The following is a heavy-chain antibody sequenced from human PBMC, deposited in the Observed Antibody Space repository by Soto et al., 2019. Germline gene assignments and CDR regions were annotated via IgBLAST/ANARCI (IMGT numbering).Heavy chain of an antibody. CDR1: GYTFTSYG. J-gene: IGHJ6*02. D-gene: IGHD3-3*01. CDR3: ARVGGYDFWSGYLTHIRKGYYYYRMDV. Sequence: ASVKVSCKASGYTFTSYGISWVRQAPGQGLEWMGWVSAYNGNTNYAQKLQGRVTMTTDTSTSTAYMELRSLRSDDTAVYYCARVGGYDFWSGYLTHIRKGYYYYRMDVWGQGTTVTVSS. V-gene: IGHV1-18*01. CDR2: VSAYNGNT.